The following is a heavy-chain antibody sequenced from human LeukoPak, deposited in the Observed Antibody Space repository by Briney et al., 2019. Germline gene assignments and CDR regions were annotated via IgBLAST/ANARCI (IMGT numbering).Heavy chain of an antibody. Sequence: ASVKVSCKASGYTFTNYDINWVRQATGQGLEWMGWISAYNGNTNYAQKLQGRVTMTTDTSTSTAYMELRSLRSDDTAVYYCAREGYYSSGSRHYYYMDVWGKGTTVTVSS. CDR3: AREGYYSSGSRHYYYMDV. D-gene: IGHD3-10*01. V-gene: IGHV1-18*01. CDR1: GYTFTNYD. CDR2: ISAYNGNT. J-gene: IGHJ6*03.